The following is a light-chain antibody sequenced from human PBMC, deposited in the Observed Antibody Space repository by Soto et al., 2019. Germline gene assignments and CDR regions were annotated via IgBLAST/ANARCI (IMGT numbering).Light chain of an antibody. Sequence: DIQMTQSPSSLSASVGDRVTITCRASQSISSYLNWYQQKPGKAPKLLIYAASSLQSGVPSRFSGSGSGTALTLTIISLQPEDFATYYCQQSYSTLALTFGGGTKVEIK. CDR3: QQSYSTLALT. V-gene: IGKV1-39*01. CDR2: AAS. CDR1: QSISSY. J-gene: IGKJ4*01.